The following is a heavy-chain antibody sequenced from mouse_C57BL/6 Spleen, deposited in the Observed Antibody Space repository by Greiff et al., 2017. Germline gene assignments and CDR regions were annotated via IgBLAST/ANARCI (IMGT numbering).Heavy chain of an antibody. J-gene: IGHJ1*03. Sequence: EVKLVESGGGLVQPGGSLKLSCAASGFTFSDYYMYWVRQTPEKRLEWVAYISTGGGSTYYPDTVKGRFTIARDNAKNTLYLQMSRLKSEDTAMYYCARQMYYYGSRYFDVGGTGATVTVSS. CDR2: ISTGGGST. V-gene: IGHV5-12*01. CDR3: ARQMYYYGSRYFDV. CDR1: GFTFSDYY. D-gene: IGHD1-1*01.